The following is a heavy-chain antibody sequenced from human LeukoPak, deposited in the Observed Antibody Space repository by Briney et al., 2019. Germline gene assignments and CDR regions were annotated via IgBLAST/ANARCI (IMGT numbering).Heavy chain of an antibody. CDR2: INHSGST. Sequence: SETLSLTCAVYGGSFSGYYWSWIRQPPGKGLEWIGEINHSGSTNYNPSLKSRVTISVDTSKNQFSLKLSSVTAADTAVYYCASTRRITIFGVVFSLWGQGTLVTVSS. J-gene: IGHJ4*02. CDR3: ASTRRITIFGVVFSL. CDR1: GGSFSGYY. D-gene: IGHD3-3*01. V-gene: IGHV4-34*01.